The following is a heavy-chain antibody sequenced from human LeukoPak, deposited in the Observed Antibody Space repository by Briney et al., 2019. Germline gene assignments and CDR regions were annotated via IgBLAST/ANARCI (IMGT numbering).Heavy chain of an antibody. CDR3: AKAHCSPTSCSRIDY. J-gene: IGHJ4*02. Sequence: GGSLRLSCAASGFIFSTCAMGWVRQAPGKGLGWVPAISGSGGSTFYADSVKGRFTISRDNSKNTVYLQMSGLRAEDTALYYCAKAHCSPTSCSRIDYWGQGTLVTVSS. D-gene: IGHD2-2*01. V-gene: IGHV3-23*01. CDR2: ISGSGGST. CDR1: GFIFSTCA.